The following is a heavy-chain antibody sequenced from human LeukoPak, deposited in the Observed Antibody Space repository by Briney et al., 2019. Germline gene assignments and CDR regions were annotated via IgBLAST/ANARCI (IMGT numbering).Heavy chain of an antibody. CDR3: ARGPKLLWFGELTSYSYMDV. D-gene: IGHD3-10*01. J-gene: IGHJ6*03. CDR1: GFTFSSYW. Sequence: GGSLRLSCAASGFTFSSYWMHWVRQAPGKGLVWVSRINTDGSSTSYADSVKGRFTISRDNAKNTLYLQMNSLRAEDTAVYYCARGPKLLWFGELTSYSYMDVWGKGTTVTVSS. CDR2: INTDGSST. V-gene: IGHV3-74*01.